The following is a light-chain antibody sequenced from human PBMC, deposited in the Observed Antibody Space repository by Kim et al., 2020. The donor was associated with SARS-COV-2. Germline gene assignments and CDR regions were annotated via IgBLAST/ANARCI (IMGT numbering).Light chain of an antibody. J-gene: IGKJ3*01. CDR3: QQANTLPRT. Sequence: DIQMTQSPSSVPASVGDRVTITCRASQTISTWLAWYQQKPGKAPKLLIHGSSSLQSGVPSRFSGSGSGTDFTLTISSLQPEDFATYFCQQANTLPRTFGPGTKVDIK. CDR1: QTISTW. CDR2: GSS. V-gene: IGKV1-12*01.